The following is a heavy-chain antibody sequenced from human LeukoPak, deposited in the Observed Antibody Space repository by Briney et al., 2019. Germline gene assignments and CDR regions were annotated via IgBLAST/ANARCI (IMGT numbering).Heavy chain of an antibody. V-gene: IGHV1-69*06. CDR1: GGTFSSYA. CDR2: IIPIFGTA. Sequence: ASVKVSCKASGGTFSSYAISWVRQAPGQGLEWMGGIIPIFGTANYAQKFQGRVTITADKSTSTAYMELSSLRSEDTAVYYCFAYAEYFQHWGQGTLVTVSS. J-gene: IGHJ1*01. CDR3: FAYAEYFQH.